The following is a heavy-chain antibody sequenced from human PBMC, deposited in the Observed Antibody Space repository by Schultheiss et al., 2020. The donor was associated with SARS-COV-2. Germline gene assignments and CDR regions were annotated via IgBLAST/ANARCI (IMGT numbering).Heavy chain of an antibody. CDR3: ASPGMDSSSLLMADYGMDV. V-gene: IGHV1-18*01. J-gene: IGHJ6*02. CDR2: ISAYNGNT. CDR1: GYTLTELS. Sequence: ASVKVSCKVSGYTLTELSMHWVRQAPGKGLEWMGWISAYNGNTNYAQKLQGRVTMTTDTSTSTAYMELRSLRSDDTAVYYCASPGMDSSSLLMADYGMDVWGQGTTVTVSS. D-gene: IGHD6-13*01.